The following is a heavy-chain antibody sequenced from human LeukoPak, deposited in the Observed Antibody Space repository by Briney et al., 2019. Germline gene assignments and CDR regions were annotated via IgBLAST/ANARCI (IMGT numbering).Heavy chain of an antibody. V-gene: IGHV3-30-3*01. CDR1: GFTFSSYA. Sequence: GRSLRLSCAASGFTFSSYAMHWVRQAPGKGLEWVAVISYDGSNKYYADSVKGRFTISRDNSKNTLYLQMNSLRAEDTAVYYCVRIYCTTANRVRWCMWYWGQGTLVTVSS. D-gene: IGHD2-8*01. CDR3: VRIYCTTANRVRWCMWY. J-gene: IGHJ4*02. CDR2: ISYDGSNK.